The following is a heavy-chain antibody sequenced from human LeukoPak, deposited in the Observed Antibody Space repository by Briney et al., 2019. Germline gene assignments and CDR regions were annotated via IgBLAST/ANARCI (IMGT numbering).Heavy chain of an antibody. CDR2: IYSGGST. CDR1: GFTVSSNY. V-gene: IGHV3-53*01. J-gene: IGHJ5*02. CDR3: ARLMWRDIVVVVATRRYAWFDP. D-gene: IGHD2-15*01. Sequence: GGSLRLSCAASGFTVSSNYMSWVRQAPGKGLEWVSVIYSGGSTYYADSVKGRFNIPRDNSKNTLYLQMNSLKASDTAMYYCARLMWRDIVVVVATRRYAWFDPWGKGTLVTVSS.